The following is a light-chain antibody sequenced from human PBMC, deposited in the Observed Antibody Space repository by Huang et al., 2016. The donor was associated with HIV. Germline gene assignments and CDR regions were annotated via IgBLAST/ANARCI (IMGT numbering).Light chain of an antibody. CDR3: QQYESLPWT. V-gene: IGKV3-20*01. CDR1: QGCSSNY. CDR2: SAS. J-gene: IGKJ1*01. Sequence: EIVLTQSPCTLSLSPGERATLSCRASQGCSSNYFAWYQQKAGQAPRLLIYSASRRATGLPDRCSGSGSGTDFTLTISRLEPEDFAVYYCQQYESLPWTCGQGTKVEIK.